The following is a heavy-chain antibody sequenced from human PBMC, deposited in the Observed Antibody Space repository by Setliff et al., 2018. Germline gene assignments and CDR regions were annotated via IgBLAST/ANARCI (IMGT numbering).Heavy chain of an antibody. CDR1: GYLLTSYG. D-gene: IGHD3-10*01. CDR2: ISPYNGHT. J-gene: IGHJ3*02. CDR3: ARDLNRWFGEFAFDI. Sequence: ASVKVSCKPSGYLLTSYGLTWVRQAPGQGLDWMGWISPYNGHTNYAQKLQGRVTMTTDTSTNTAYLELRSLISDDTAVYYCARDLNRWFGEFAFDIWGQGTTVTVSS. V-gene: IGHV1-18*01.